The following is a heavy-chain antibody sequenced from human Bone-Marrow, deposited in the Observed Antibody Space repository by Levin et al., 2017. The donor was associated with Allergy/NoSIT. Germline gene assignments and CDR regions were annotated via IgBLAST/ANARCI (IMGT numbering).Heavy chain of an antibody. CDR3: AKERLLWFGESDFDY. V-gene: IGHV3-23*01. CDR1: GFTFSSYA. CDR2: ISGSGGST. J-gene: IGHJ4*02. Sequence: GGSLRLTCAASGFTFSSYAMSWVRQAPGKGLEWVSAISGSGGSTYYADSVKGRFTISRDNSKNTLYLQMNSLRAEDTAVYYCAKERLLWFGESDFDYWGQGTLVTVSS. D-gene: IGHD3-10*01.